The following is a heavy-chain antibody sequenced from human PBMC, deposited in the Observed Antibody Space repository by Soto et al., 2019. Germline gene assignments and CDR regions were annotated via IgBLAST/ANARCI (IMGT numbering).Heavy chain of an antibody. CDR2: IYYTGST. CDR3: ARGAGFSYASTWFDI. CDR1: GASISGGTYY. D-gene: IGHD5-18*01. V-gene: IGHV4-61*03. Sequence: PSETLSLTCTVSGASISGGTYYWTWIRQAPGKGLEWVGHIYYTGSTNYNPALNDRVTISVDTSKNHLSLQLTSVAAADTAVYYCARGAGFSYASTWFDIWGQGTLVTVSS. J-gene: IGHJ5*02.